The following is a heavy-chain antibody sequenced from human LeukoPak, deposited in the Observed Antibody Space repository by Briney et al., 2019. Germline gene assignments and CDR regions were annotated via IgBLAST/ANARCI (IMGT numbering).Heavy chain of an antibody. CDR1: GFTFSTHG. Sequence: GGSLRLSCAASGFTFSTHGMHWVRQVPGKGLEWVANIKQDGSEKYYVDSVKGRFTISRDNAKNSLYLQMNSLRVEDTAVYYCARDHVAAAGNLYWYFDLWGRGTLVTVSS. CDR3: ARDHVAAAGNLYWYFDL. CDR2: IKQDGSEK. J-gene: IGHJ2*01. D-gene: IGHD6-13*01. V-gene: IGHV3-7*01.